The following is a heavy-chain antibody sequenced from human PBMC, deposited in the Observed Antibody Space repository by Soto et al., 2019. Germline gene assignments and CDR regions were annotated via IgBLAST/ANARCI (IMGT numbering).Heavy chain of an antibody. Sequence: SETLSLTCTVSGGSISSYYWSWIRQPPGKGLEWIGYIYYSGSTNYNPSLKSRVTISVDTSKNQFSLKLSSVTAADTAVYYCATKPYGDNGIYWGQGTLVTVS. CDR1: GGSISSYY. CDR3: ATKPYGDNGIY. CDR2: IYYSGST. D-gene: IGHD4-17*01. V-gene: IGHV4-59*01. J-gene: IGHJ4*02.